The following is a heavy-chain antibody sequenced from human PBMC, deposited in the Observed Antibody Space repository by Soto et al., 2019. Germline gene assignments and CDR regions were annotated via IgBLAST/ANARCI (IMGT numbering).Heavy chain of an antibody. Sequence: QVQLVQSGAEVKKPGSSVKVSCKASGGTFSSYAISWVRQAPGQGLEWMGGIIPIFGTANYAQKFQDRVTITAVESTSTAYMELSSLRSEDTAVYYWAIEIRWSEKKPLTHAFDIWGQGTMVTVCS. CDR2: IIPIFGTA. V-gene: IGHV1-69*01. D-gene: IGHD4-17*01. J-gene: IGHJ3*02. CDR1: GGTFSSYA. CDR3: AIEIRWSEKKPLTHAFDI.